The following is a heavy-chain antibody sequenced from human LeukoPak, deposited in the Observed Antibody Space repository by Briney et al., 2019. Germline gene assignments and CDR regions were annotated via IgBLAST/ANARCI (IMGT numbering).Heavy chain of an antibody. CDR2: IRSKAYGGTT. D-gene: IGHD2-2*01. CDR1: GFTFGDYA. Sequence: GGSLRLSCTASGFTFGDYAMSWVRQAPGKGLEWVGFIRSKAYGGTTEYAASVKGRFTISRDDSKSIAYLQMNSLKTEDTAVYYCTRAGDCSSTSCYLPRRWGQGTLVTVSS. V-gene: IGHV3-49*04. CDR3: TRAGDCSSTSCYLPRR. J-gene: IGHJ4*02.